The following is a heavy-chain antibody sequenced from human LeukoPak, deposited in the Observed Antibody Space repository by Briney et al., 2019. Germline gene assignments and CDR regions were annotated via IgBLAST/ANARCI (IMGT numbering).Heavy chain of an antibody. J-gene: IGHJ2*01. CDR3: ARDKGPYWYFDL. V-gene: IGHV4-59*01. Sequence: SETLSLTCTVSDGSITSYYWNWIRQPPGKGLEWIGNIYNSGSTDYNPSLKSRVTISVNLSKNQISLKLASVTAADTAVYYCARDKGPYWYFDLWGRGTLVTVSS. CDR2: IYNSGST. CDR1: DGSITSYY.